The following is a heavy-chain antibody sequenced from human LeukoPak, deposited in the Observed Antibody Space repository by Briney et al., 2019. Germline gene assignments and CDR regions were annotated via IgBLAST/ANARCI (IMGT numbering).Heavy chain of an antibody. J-gene: IGHJ6*02. CDR3: ARFAHYDFWSGTGMDV. D-gene: IGHD3-3*01. CDR1: GGSISSYY. Sequence: PSETLSLTCTVSGGSISSYYWSWIRQPPGKGLEWIGYIYCSGSTNYNPSLKSRVTISVDTSKNQFSLKLSSVTAADTAVYYCARFAHYDFWSGTGMDVWGQGTTVTVSS. V-gene: IGHV4-59*01. CDR2: IYCSGST.